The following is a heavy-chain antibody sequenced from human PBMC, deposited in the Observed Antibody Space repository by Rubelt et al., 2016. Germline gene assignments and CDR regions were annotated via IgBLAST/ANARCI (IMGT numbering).Heavy chain of an antibody. V-gene: IGHV4-39*07. D-gene: IGHD2-2*01. J-gene: IGHJ6*03. CDR3: TRHKNPSSTWGYYYYYMDV. Sequence: QLQLQESGPGLVKPSETLSLTCTVSGGSISSSSYYWGWIRQPPGKGLEWIGSIYYSGSTYYNPSLKSRVTISVDTSKNQFSLKLSSVTAADTAVYYCTRHKNPSSTWGYYYYYMDVWGKGTTVTVSS. CDR1: GGSISSSSYY. CDR2: IYYSGST.